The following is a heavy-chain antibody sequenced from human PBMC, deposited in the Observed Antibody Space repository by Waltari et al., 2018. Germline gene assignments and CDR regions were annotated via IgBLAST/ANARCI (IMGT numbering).Heavy chain of an antibody. CDR2: INEDGSEK. CDR3: ARGVGSGQGVVH. CDR1: GLPLNPCW. V-gene: IGHV3-7*01. D-gene: IGHD1-26*01. Sequence: VRLVESGGTLVRPGGSLSVTRGASGLPLNPCWMGRGRQAPGKGLEWVANINEDGSEKNYVDSVKGRFTISRDNTENSLYLQMNSLRGEDTAVYYCARGVGSGQGVVHWGQGTLVTVSS. J-gene: IGHJ4*02.